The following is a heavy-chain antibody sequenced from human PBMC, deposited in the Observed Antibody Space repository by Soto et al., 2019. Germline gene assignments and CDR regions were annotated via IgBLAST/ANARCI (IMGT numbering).Heavy chain of an antibody. V-gene: IGHV4-39*01. CDR1: GGSISSSSYY. J-gene: IGHJ5*02. CDR2: IYYSGST. D-gene: IGHD3-3*01. CDR3: ARRYYDFWSGYPEPKYNWFDP. Sequence: SETLSLTCTVSGGSISSSSYYWGWIRQPPGKGLEWIGSIYYSGSTYYNPSLKSRVTISVDTSKNQFSLKLSSVTAADTAVYYCARRYYDFWSGYPEPKYNWFDPWGQGTLVTVSS.